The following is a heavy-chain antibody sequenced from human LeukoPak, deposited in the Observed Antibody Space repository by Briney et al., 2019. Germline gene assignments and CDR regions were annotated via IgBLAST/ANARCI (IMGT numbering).Heavy chain of an antibody. CDR2: TSWNSGSI. CDR3: AKGYSSSWSLPFDY. CDR1: GFTFSSYA. Sequence: GGSLRLSCAASGFTFSSYAMSWVRQAPGKGLEWVSGTSWNSGSIGYADSVKGRFTISKDNVKNSLYLHMNTLRAEDTAFYYCAKGYSSSWSLPFDYRGQGTLVTVSS. V-gene: IGHV3-9*01. J-gene: IGHJ4*02. D-gene: IGHD6-13*01.